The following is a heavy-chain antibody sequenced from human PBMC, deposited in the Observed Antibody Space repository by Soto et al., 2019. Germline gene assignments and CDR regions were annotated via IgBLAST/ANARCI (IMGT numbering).Heavy chain of an antibody. CDR3: ATPASVAAAGARDFQH. CDR2: FDPEDGET. CDR1: GYTLIELS. J-gene: IGHJ1*01. D-gene: IGHD6-13*01. V-gene: IGHV1-24*01. Sequence: ASVKVSCKVSGYTLIELSMHWVRQAPGKGLEWMGGFDPEDGETIYAQKFQGRVTMTEDTSTDTAYMELSSLRSEDTAVYYCATPASVAAAGARDFQHWGQGTLVTVSS.